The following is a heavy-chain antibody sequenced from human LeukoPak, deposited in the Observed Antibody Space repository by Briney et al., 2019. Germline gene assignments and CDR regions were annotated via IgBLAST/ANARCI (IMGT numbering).Heavy chain of an antibody. D-gene: IGHD4-23*01. V-gene: IGHV1-69*13. CDR1: GGTFSSYA. CDR2: IIPIFGTA. CDR3: AKKGYGGSSGGAYFDF. Sequence: GASVKVSCKASGGTFSSYAISWVRQAPGQGLEWMGGIIPIFGTANYAQKFQGRVTITAGESTSTAYMELSSLRSEDTAVYYCAKKGYGGSSGGAYFDFWGQGTLVTVSS. J-gene: IGHJ4*02.